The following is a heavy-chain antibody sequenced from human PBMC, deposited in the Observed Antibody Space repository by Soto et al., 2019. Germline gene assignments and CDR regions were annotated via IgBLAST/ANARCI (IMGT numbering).Heavy chain of an antibody. CDR3: ARVSGSIVVPNAFDI. D-gene: IGHD3-22*01. CDR1: GGSISSYY. Sequence: PSETVSLTCTVSGGSISSYYWSWIRQPPGKGLEWIGYIYYSGSTNYNPSLKSRVTISVDTSKNQFSLKLSSVTAADTAVYYCARVSGSIVVPNAFDIWGQGTMVTVSS. V-gene: IGHV4-59*01. J-gene: IGHJ3*02. CDR2: IYYSGST.